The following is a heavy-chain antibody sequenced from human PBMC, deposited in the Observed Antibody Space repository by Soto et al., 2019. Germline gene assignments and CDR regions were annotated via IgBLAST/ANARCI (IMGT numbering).Heavy chain of an antibody. J-gene: IGHJ4*02. Sequence: PGGSLRLSCAASGLTFSSYGMHWVRQAPGKGLEWVAVISYDGSNKYYADSVKGRFTISRDNSKNTLYLQMNSLRAEDTAVYYCAKDHYSSSWFVSYYFDYWGQGTLVTVSS. CDR3: AKDHYSSSWFVSYYFDY. CDR1: GLTFSSYG. V-gene: IGHV3-30*18. D-gene: IGHD6-13*01. CDR2: ISYDGSNK.